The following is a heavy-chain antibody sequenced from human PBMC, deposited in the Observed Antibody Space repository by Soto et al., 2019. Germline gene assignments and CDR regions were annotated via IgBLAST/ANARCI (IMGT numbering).Heavy chain of an antibody. CDR2: INANGGL. CDR1: GFTFSSYA. J-gene: IGHJ4*02. Sequence: EVQLMESGGGLVQPGGSLRLSCAASGFTFSSYAMSWVRQAPGKGLEWVSGINANGGLYYADSVKGRFTISRDNAKNTLYLQMNSLRVDDTAVYYCTKDYTLRFCDNSGHHYFPLDSWGQGTLVSVSS. V-gene: IGHV3-23*01. CDR3: TKDYTLRFCDNSGHHYFPLDS. D-gene: IGHD3-22*01.